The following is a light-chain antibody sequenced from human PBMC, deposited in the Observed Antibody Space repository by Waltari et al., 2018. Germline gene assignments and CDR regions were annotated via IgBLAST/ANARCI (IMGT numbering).Light chain of an antibody. CDR3: YSTDSSGNHRV. Sequence: SYELTQPPSVSVSPGQTARITCPGDELPKKYAYWYQQKSGQATVLVIYEDSKRPSGIPERFSGSSSGTMATLTISGAQVEDEADYYCYSTDSSGNHRVFGGGTKLTVL. CDR1: ELPKKY. J-gene: IGLJ3*02. V-gene: IGLV3-10*01. CDR2: EDS.